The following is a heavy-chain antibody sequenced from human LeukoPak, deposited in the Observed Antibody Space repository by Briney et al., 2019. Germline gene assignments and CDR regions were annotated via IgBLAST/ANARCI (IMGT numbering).Heavy chain of an antibody. J-gene: IGHJ6*02. CDR2: IIPIFGIA. V-gene: IGHV1-69*10. D-gene: IGHD2-2*01. CDR1: GGTFSSYA. Sequence: GASVKVSCKASGGTFSSYAISWVRQAPGQGLEWMGRIIPIFGIANYAQKFQGRVTITADKSTSTAYMELSSLRSEDTAVYYCARGGGVVPAVHYYYYYGMDVWGQGTTVTVSS. CDR3: ARGGGVVPAVHYYYYYGMDV.